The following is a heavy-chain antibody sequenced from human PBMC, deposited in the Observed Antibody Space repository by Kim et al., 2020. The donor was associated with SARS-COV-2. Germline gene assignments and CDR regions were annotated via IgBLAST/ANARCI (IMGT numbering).Heavy chain of an antibody. CDR3: ARDVCPSTLCYTCFDP. V-gene: IGHV4-61*02. Sequence: SETLSLTCTVSGGSISSGSYYWSWIRQPAGKGLEWIGRIYTSRSTNYNPSLKSRVTISVDTSKNQFSLKLSSVTAADTAVYYCARDVCPSTLCYTCFDPWGHGTLVTVSS. CDR2: IYTSRST. CDR1: GGSISSGSYY. D-gene: IGHD2-2*02. J-gene: IGHJ5*02.